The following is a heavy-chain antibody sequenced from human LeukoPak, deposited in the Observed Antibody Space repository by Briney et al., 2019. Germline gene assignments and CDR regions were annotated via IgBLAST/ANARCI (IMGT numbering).Heavy chain of an antibody. D-gene: IGHD2/OR15-2a*01. V-gene: IGHV3-64*01. CDR1: GFIFSTYA. J-gene: IGHJ4*02. CDR2: ITSNGGST. CDR3: ATAENTGYYSF. Sequence: GSLRLSCAASGFIFSTYAMHWVRQAPGKGLEYVSAITSNGGSTYYANSVKGRFTISRDNSKNTLYLQMGSLRAEDMAVYYCATAENTGYYSFWGQGTLVTVSS.